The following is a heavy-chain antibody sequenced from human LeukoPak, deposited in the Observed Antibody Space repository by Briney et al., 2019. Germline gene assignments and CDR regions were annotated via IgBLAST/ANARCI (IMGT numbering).Heavy chain of an antibody. CDR2: ISAYNGNT. D-gene: IGHD6-13*01. CDR3: ARDDGYSSSWNPPYLDY. Sequence: ASVKVSCKASGYTFTSYGISWVRQAPGQGLEWMGWISAYNGNTNYAQKLQGRVTMTTDTSTSTAYMELRSLRSDDTAVYYCARDDGYSSSWNPPYLDYWGQGTLVTVSS. V-gene: IGHV1-18*01. CDR1: GYTFTSYG. J-gene: IGHJ4*02.